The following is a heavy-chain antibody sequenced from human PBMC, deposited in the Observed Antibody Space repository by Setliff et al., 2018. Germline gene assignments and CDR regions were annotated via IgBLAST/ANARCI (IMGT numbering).Heavy chain of an antibody. CDR1: GISIRTSSDY. CDR3: ARDMGYRDH. V-gene: IGHV4-61*02. Sequence: SETLSLTCDVSGISIRTSSDYWTWIRQPAGKGLEWIGRIHFSGTTNYKPSLRSRATISLDMSKNQLSLRLTSVTAADTAIYYCARDMGYRDHWGQGALVTVPQ. CDR2: IHFSGTT. D-gene: IGHD5-18*01. J-gene: IGHJ4*02.